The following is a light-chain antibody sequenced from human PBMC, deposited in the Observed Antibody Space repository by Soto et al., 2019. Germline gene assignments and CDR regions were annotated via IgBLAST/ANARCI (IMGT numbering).Light chain of an antibody. CDR2: GAS. CDR3: QQRSTWPT. V-gene: IGKV3D-20*02. Sequence: EIVLTQSPGILSLSPGERATLSCRASQSVSNDFLAWYQQKPGQAPRLLIYGASTRATDVPDRFSGSGSGADFTLTISRLEPEDFAVYYCQQRSTWPTFGQGTKVEIK. CDR1: QSVSNDF. J-gene: IGKJ1*01.